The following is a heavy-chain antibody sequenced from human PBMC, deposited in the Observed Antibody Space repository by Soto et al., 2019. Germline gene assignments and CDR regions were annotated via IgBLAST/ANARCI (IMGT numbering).Heavy chain of an antibody. D-gene: IGHD3-9*01. Sequence: SETLSLTCSVSGDSINSDKYYWGWIRQPPGKGLEWIGSIYYRGNTYYNPSLQTRVTISLDKSKSQFSLRLNSVTAADSAVYFCARREGLATISYYFDFWGKGAQVTVSS. CDR3: ARREGLATISYYFDF. V-gene: IGHV4-39*01. CDR1: GDSINSDKYY. CDR2: IYYRGNT. J-gene: IGHJ4*02.